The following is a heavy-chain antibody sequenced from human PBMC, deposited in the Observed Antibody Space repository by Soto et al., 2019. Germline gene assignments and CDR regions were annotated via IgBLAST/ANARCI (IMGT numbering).Heavy chain of an antibody. V-gene: IGHV4-34*01. CDR1: GGSFSGYY. J-gene: IGHJ3*02. CDR3: ASTLTRDIVVVPAAKAFDI. D-gene: IGHD2-2*01. CDR2: INHSGST. Sequence: SETLSLTCAVYGGSFSGYYWSWIRQPPGKGLEWIGEINHSGSTNYNPSLKSRVTISVDTSKNQFSLKLSSVTAADTAVYYCASTLTRDIVVVPAAKAFDIWGQGTMVTVSS.